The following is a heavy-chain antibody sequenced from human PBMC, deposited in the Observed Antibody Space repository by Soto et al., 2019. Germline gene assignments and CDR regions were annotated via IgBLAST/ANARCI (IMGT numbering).Heavy chain of an antibody. CDR2: IKEDGSDK. V-gene: IGHV3-7*01. CDR3: ARGIDDNTSFGMDV. D-gene: IGHD1-1*01. CDR1: RSTFSSYW. Sequence: GGSLRLSCAASRSTFSSYWMSWVRQAPGRGLEWVANIKEDGSDKYYADSVKGRFTISRDNAKKSLYVQMNSLRVEDTAVYYCARGIDDNTSFGMDVWGQGTTVTVSS. J-gene: IGHJ6*02.